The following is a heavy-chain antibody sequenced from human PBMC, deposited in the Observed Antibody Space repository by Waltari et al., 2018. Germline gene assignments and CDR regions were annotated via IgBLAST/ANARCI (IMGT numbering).Heavy chain of an antibody. CDR3: ARGTICPDY. CDR2: ISYDGSNK. J-gene: IGHJ4*02. D-gene: IGHD3-3*01. CDR1: GFTFSSYA. Sequence: QVQLVESGGGVVQPGRSLRLSCVACGFTFSSYAMHWVRQAPGKGLEWVAVISYDGSNKYYADSVKGRFTISRDNSKNTLYLQMNSLRAEDTAVYYCARGTICPDYWGQGTLVTVSS. V-gene: IGHV3-30-3*01.